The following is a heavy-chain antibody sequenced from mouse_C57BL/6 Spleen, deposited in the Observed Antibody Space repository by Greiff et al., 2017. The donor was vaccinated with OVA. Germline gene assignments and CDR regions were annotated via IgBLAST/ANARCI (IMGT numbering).Heavy chain of an antibody. Sequence: VHVKQSGAELVRPGASVKLSCKASGYTFTDYYINWVKQRPGQGLEWIARIYPGSGNTYYNEKFKGKATLTAEKSSSTAYMQLSSLTSEDSAAYFCDRAPYYYGSSYRYFDVWGTGTTVTVSS. D-gene: IGHD1-1*01. V-gene: IGHV1-76*01. CDR2: IYPGSGNT. CDR1: GYTFTDYY. CDR3: DRAPYYYGSSYRYFDV. J-gene: IGHJ1*03.